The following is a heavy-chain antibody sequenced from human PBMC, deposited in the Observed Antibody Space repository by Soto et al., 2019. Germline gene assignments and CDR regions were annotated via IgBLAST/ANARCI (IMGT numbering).Heavy chain of an antibody. CDR2: INPSGGST. CDR3: SLELLYGDYVFDY. D-gene: IGHD4-17*01. CDR1: GYTFTSYY. Sequence: GALVKVSFKASGYTFTSYYMHWVRQAPGQGLEWMGIINPSGGSTSYAQKFQGRVTMTRDTSTSTVYMELSSLRSEDTAVYYCSLELLYGDYVFDYWGQGTLVTVSS. J-gene: IGHJ4*02. V-gene: IGHV1-46*03.